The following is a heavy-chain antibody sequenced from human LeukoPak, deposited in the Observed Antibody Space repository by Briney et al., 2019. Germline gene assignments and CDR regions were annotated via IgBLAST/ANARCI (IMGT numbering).Heavy chain of an antibody. D-gene: IGHD3-16*01. V-gene: IGHV3-23*01. J-gene: IGHJ4*02. CDR2: ISDRGGTR. CDR1: GFSFSTSA. Sequence: GGSLRLSCAASGFSFSTSAINWVRQIPGKGLEWVSSISDRGGTRYYADSVKGRFTISRDNAKNTLYLQMNSLRAEDTAVYYCVRGGVDYWGQGTLVTVSS. CDR3: VRGGVDY.